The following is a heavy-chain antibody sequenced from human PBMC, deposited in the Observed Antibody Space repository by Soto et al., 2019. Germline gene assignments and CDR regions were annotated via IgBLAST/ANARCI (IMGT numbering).Heavy chain of an antibody. D-gene: IGHD5-12*01. V-gene: IGHV3-15*01. CDR2: IRSKTDGGTI. Sequence: EVQLVESGGGLVKPGASLRLSCAATGLTFSNAWMNWVRQTPGKGLEWVGQIRSKTDGGTIFYPAPVKGRFIISRDDSVNTLYLQMNSLKTEDTAVYYCTTAHPRGPDYWGQGTLVTVSS. CDR1: GLTFSNAW. CDR3: TTAHPRGPDY. J-gene: IGHJ4*02.